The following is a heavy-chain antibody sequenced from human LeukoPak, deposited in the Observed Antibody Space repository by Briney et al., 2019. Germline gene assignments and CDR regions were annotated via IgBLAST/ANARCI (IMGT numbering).Heavy chain of an antibody. CDR1: GFTFDDYA. Sequence: PGGSLRLSCAASGFTFDDYAMHWVRQAPGKGLEWVSLISGDGGSTYYADSVKGRFTISRDNSKNSLYLQMNSLRTEDTALCYCAKDILDYYGSGSYGIDYWGQGTLVTVSS. D-gene: IGHD3-10*01. CDR3: AKDILDYYGSGSYGIDY. CDR2: ISGDGGST. V-gene: IGHV3-43*02. J-gene: IGHJ4*02.